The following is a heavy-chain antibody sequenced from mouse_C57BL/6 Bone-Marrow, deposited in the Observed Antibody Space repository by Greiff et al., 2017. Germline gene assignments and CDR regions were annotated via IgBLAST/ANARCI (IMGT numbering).Heavy chain of an antibody. V-gene: IGHV5-12*01. J-gene: IGHJ3*01. CDR2: ISNGGGST. CDR3: ARHYDYDIAY. D-gene: IGHD2-4*01. Sequence: EVKLMESGGGLVQPGGSLKLSCAASGFTFSDYYMYWVRQTPEKRLEWVAYISNGGGSTYYPDTVKGRFTISRDNAKNTLYLQMSRLKSEDTAMYYCARHYDYDIAYWGQGTLVTVSA. CDR1: GFTFSDYY.